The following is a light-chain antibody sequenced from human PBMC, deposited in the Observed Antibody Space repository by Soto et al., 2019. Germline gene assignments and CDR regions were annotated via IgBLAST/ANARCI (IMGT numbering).Light chain of an antibody. J-gene: IGLJ2*01. Sequence: QSVLTQPSSASGTPGQSVNISCSGTSSNIGSHTVNWYQQIPGKAPQLFIFRTNERPSGVPDQFSGSKSVTSASLAISGLHSDDEADYYCAAWDDRLNAVVFGGGTKLTVL. CDR1: SSNIGSHT. CDR3: AAWDDRLNAVV. CDR2: RTN. V-gene: IGLV1-44*01.